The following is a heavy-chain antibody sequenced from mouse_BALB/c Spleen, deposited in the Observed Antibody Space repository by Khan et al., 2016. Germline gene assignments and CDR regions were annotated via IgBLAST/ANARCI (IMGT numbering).Heavy chain of an antibody. CDR1: GYAVSSYW. CDR3: ARLLRPPYYFDY. Sequence: QVQLQQSGAELVRPGSSVKISCKASGYAVSSYWMNWVKQRPGQGLEWIGQVYPGDGDTNYTGKFKDKATLTADKSSSTAYMQLSSLTSEDSAVYFCARLLRPPYYFDYWGQGTTLTVSS. CDR2: VYPGDGDT. D-gene: IGHD1-2*01. V-gene: IGHV1-80*01. J-gene: IGHJ2*01.